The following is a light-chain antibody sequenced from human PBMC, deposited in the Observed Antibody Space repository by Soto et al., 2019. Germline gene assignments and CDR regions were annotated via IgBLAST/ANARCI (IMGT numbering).Light chain of an antibody. CDR2: DDN. CDR1: SGRIASNY. J-gene: IGLJ2*01. Sequence: NFMLTQPHSVSESPGKTVTISCTRSSGRIASNYVQWYQQRPGSSPTAVISDDNQRPSGVPDRFSGSIDSSSNSASLTISGMKTEDEADYYCQSYDSSNPVVFGGGTKLTVL. V-gene: IGLV6-57*01. CDR3: QSYDSSNPVV.